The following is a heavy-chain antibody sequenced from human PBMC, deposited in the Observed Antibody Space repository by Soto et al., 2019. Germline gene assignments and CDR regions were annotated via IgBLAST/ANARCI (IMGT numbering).Heavy chain of an antibody. CDR2: ISYDGSNK. CDR1: GFTFSSYG. CDR3: ANVGYDLDYYYGMDV. V-gene: IGHV3-30*18. Sequence: QVQLVESGGGVVQPGRSLRLSCAASGFTFSSYGMHWVRQAPGNGLEWVAVISYDGSNKYYADSVKGRFTISRDNSKTTLYLQMNSLRAEDTAVYYCANVGYDLDYYYGMDVWGQGTTVTVSS. D-gene: IGHD5-12*01. J-gene: IGHJ6*02.